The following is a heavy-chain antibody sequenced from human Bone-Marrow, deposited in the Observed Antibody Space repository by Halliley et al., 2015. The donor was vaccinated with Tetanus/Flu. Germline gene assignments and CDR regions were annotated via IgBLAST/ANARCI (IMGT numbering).Heavy chain of an antibody. CDR2: GGAT. J-gene: IGHJ6*02. D-gene: IGHD3-10*01. Sequence: GGATFYADSVRGRFTISRDNSKNPLYLQMNSLRVDDTAMYYCARDYGSDRTGYYGLDVWGQGATVTVSS. V-gene: IGHV3-53*01. CDR3: ARDYGSDRTGYYGLDV.